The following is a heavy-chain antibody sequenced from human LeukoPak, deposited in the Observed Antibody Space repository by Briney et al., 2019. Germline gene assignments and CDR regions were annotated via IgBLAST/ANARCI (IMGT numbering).Heavy chain of an antibody. CDR1: GFTFSSYA. Sequence: GGSLRLSCAAFGFTFSSYAMHWVRQAPGKGLEWVAVISYDGSNKYYADSVKGRFTISRDNSKNTLYLQMNSLRAEDTAVYYCAGIDSSSDYFDYWGQGTLVTVSS. CDR2: ISYDGSNK. D-gene: IGHD6-6*01. CDR3: AGIDSSSDYFDY. J-gene: IGHJ4*02. V-gene: IGHV3-30*01.